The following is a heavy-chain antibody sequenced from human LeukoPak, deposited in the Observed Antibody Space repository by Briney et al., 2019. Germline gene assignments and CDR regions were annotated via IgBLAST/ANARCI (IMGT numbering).Heavy chain of an antibody. CDR3: ARLYYDSWSGYFPFDY. CDR2: INHSGST. D-gene: IGHD3-3*01. Sequence: KPSETLSLTCTVSGRSISSSSYYWGWIRQPPGKGLEWIGEINHSGSTNYNPSLKSRVTISVDTSKNQFSLKLSSVTAADTAVYYCARLYYDSWSGYFPFDYWGQGTLVTVSS. CDR1: GRSISSSSYY. J-gene: IGHJ4*02. V-gene: IGHV4-39*07.